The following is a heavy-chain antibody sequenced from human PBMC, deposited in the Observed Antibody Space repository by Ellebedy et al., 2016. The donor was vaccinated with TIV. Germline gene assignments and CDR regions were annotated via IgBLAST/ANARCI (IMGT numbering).Heavy chain of an antibody. V-gene: IGHV1-46*01. CDR2: INPSDTRT. J-gene: IGHJ3*01. Sequence: AASVKVSCKASGYTFTSYYIHWVRQAPGQGLELMGRINPSDTRTSYAQKFQGRVTMTRDTSTSIVYMDLSSLRSEDTAVYYCARATYGRGPEGLLDVWGQGTMVTVSS. CDR3: ARATYGRGPEGLLDV. CDR1: GYTFTSYY. D-gene: IGHD2-15*01.